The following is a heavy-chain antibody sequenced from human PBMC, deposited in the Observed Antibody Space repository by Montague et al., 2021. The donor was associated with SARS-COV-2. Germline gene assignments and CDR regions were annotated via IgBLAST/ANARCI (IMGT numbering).Heavy chain of an antibody. V-gene: IGHV4-39*01. Sequence: SETLSLTCTVSGGSISSSSYYWGWIRQPPGKGLEWIGSIYYSGSTYYNPSLKSRVTISVDTSKNQFSLKLSSVTAADTAVYYCARKASSTITLLVIATARYYFDLWGRGTLVTVSS. CDR1: GGSISSSSYY. J-gene: IGHJ2*01. CDR2: IYYSGST. D-gene: IGHD3-3*01. CDR3: ARKASSTITLLVIATARYYFDL.